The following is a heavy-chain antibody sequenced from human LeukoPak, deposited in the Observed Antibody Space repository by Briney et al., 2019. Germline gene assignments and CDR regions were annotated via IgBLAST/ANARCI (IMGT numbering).Heavy chain of an antibody. CDR3: ASPLIVGAKGGFDY. D-gene: IGHD1-26*01. Sequence: SETLSLTCAVSGGSISSGGYSWSWIRQPPGKGLEWIGYIYHSGSTYYNPSLKSRVTISVDRSKNQFSLKLSSVTAADTAVYYCASPLIVGAKGGFDYWGQGTLVTVSS. CDR2: IYHSGST. J-gene: IGHJ4*02. CDR1: GGSISSGGYS. V-gene: IGHV4-30-2*01.